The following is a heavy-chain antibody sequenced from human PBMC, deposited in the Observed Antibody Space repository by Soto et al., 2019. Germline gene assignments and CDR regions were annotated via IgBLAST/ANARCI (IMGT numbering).Heavy chain of an antibody. J-gene: IGHJ4*02. CDR3: ARDGGDWASGFGY. Sequence: EVQLAETGGALIQPGGSLRLSCAVSGFSISNNYMFWVRQAPGKGLDWVSVIYTGGSAYYADSVKGRFTISRDSSKNMLYLQMNSLRDEDTAVYYCARDGGDWASGFGYWGQGTLVTVSS. V-gene: IGHV3-53*02. CDR1: GFSISNNY. CDR2: IYTGGSA. D-gene: IGHD2-21*02.